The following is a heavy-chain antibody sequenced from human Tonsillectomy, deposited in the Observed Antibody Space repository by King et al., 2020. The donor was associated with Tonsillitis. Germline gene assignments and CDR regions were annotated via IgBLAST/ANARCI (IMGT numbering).Heavy chain of an antibody. Sequence: QLQESGPGLVKPSETLSLTCTVSGGSISSSNYYWGWIRQPPGKGLEWIGSIYYSGSTHYNPSLKSLVTISVETSKNQFSLKLSSVTSADTAVYYCARHIYSGYDPFDYWGQGTLVTVSS. V-gene: IGHV4-39*01. CDR1: GGSISSSNYY. CDR3: ARHIYSGYDPFDY. D-gene: IGHD5-12*01. CDR2: IYYSGST. J-gene: IGHJ4*02.